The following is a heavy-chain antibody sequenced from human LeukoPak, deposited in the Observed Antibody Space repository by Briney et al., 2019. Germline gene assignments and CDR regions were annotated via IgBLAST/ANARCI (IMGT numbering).Heavy chain of an antibody. J-gene: IGHJ6*02. V-gene: IGHV4-31*03. Sequence: SQTLSLTCTVSGGSISSGGYYWSWIRQHPGKGLEWIGYIYYSGSTYYNPSLKSRVTISVDTSKSQFSLKLSSVTAADTAVYYCARYLNDYNYYYGMDVWGQGTTVTVSS. D-gene: IGHD2-8*01. CDR3: ARYLNDYNYYYGMDV. CDR1: GGSISSGGYY. CDR2: IYYSGST.